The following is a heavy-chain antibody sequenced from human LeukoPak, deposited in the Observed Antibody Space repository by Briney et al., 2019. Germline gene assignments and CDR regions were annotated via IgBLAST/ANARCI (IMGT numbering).Heavy chain of an antibody. CDR2: INPGNGDT. J-gene: IGHJ4*02. D-gene: IGHD2-2*02. CDR3: TLYNY. CDR1: GYSFTSQG. V-gene: IGHV1-3*03. Sequence: ASVKVSCKTSGYSFTSQGMHWVRQAPGQRLEWMGCINPGNGDTKYSQEFQGRVTITRDTSATTAYMELSSLRSDDMAVYYCTLYNYWGQGTLVTVSS.